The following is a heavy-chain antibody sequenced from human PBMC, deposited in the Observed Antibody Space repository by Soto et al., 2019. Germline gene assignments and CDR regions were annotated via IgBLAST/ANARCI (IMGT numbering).Heavy chain of an antibody. D-gene: IGHD5-12*01. CDR2: IHHSGST. CDR3: ARHRGYSGYVHQTKASPTYYFDD. Sequence: SETLSLTCAVSSASIITEQRWTWVRQPPGKGLEWIGEIHHSGSTNNNPSLRSRVTISVDTSKNQFSLKLSSVTAADTAAYYCARHRGYSGYVHQTKASPTYYFDDWGQGTLVTVSS. J-gene: IGHJ4*02. V-gene: IGHV4-4*02. CDR1: SASIITEQR.